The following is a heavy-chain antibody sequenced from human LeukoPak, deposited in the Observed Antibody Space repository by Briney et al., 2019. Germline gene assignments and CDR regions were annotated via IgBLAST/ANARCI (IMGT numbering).Heavy chain of an antibody. CDR1: GYTFTSYG. V-gene: IGHV1-18*01. Sequence: ASVKVSCKASGYTFTSYGISWVRQAPGQGLEWMGWISAYNGNTNYAQKLQGRVTMTTDTSTSTAYMELRRLRSDDTAVYYCARQTRRYCSGGSCYSLRYYYYMDVWGKGTTVTVSS. J-gene: IGHJ6*03. D-gene: IGHD2-15*01. CDR3: ARQTRRYCSGGSCYSLRYYYYMDV. CDR2: ISAYNGNT.